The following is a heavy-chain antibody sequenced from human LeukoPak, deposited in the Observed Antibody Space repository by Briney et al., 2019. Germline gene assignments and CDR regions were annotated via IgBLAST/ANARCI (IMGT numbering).Heavy chain of an antibody. CDR1: GHTFTGYY. J-gene: IGHJ4*02. CDR2: ISPNSGGT. V-gene: IGHV1-2*02. Sequence: ASVKVSCKASGHTFTGYYMHWVRQAPGQGLEWMGWISPNSGGTNFAQKFQGRVTMTRDASISTAYMELSRLRSDDTAVYYCARDQTDIVGAEAFDYWGQGTLVTVSS. CDR3: ARDQTDIVGAEAFDY. D-gene: IGHD1-26*01.